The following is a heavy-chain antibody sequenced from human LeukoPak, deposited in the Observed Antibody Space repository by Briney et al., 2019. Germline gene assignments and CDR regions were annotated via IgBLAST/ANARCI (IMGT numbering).Heavy chain of an antibody. Sequence: GASVKVSCKASGYTFTGYYMHWVRQAPGQGLEWMGWINPNSGGTNYAQKFQGRVTMTRNTSISTAYMELSSLRSEDTAVYYCARSYYYDSPYYYMDVWGKGTTVTVSS. CDR1: GYTFTGYY. CDR3: ARSYYYDSPYYYMDV. V-gene: IGHV1-2*02. D-gene: IGHD3-22*01. J-gene: IGHJ6*03. CDR2: INPNSGGT.